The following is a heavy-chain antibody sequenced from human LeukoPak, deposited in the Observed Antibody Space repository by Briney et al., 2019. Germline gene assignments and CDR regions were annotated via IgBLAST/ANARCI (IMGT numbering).Heavy chain of an antibody. CDR2: ISSSGSTI. D-gene: IGHD4-17*01. CDR3: AKVPAHGDYVGGPNWYFDL. CDR1: GFTFSDYY. J-gene: IGHJ2*01. V-gene: IGHV3-11*01. Sequence: PGGSLRLSCAASGFTFSDYYMSWIRQAPGKGLEWVSYISSSGSTIYYADSVKGRFTISRDNAKNSLYLQMNSLRAEDTALYYCAKVPAHGDYVGGPNWYFDLWGRGTLVTVSS.